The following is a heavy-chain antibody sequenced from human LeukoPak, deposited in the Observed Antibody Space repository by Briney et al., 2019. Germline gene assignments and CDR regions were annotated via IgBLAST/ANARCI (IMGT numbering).Heavy chain of an antibody. J-gene: IGHJ4*02. CDR1: GNSFTNYW. V-gene: IGHV5-51*01. CDR3: ARHKSGFDY. Sequence: GESLKISCKGSGNSFTNYWIGWVRQMPGKGLEWMGIIYPGDSVTTYNPSFEGQVTISADKSISTACLQWSSLKASDTAMYYCARHKSGFDYWGQGTLVTVSS. D-gene: IGHD6-25*01. CDR2: IYPGDSVT.